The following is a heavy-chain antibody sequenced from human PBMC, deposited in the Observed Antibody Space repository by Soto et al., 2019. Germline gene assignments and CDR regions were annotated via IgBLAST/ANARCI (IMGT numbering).Heavy chain of an antibody. J-gene: IGHJ3*02. CDR3: ATLAVAGTLVAFDI. CDR1: GFTFSNYE. D-gene: IGHD6-19*01. CDR2: ISPDGGLI. Sequence: GGSLRLSCAASGFTFSNYEMNWIRQAPGKGLEWVSYISPDGGLIYYADSVKGRFTISRDNSKNTLYLQMNSLRAEDTAVYYCATLAVAGTLVAFDIWGQGTMVTVSS. V-gene: IGHV3-48*03.